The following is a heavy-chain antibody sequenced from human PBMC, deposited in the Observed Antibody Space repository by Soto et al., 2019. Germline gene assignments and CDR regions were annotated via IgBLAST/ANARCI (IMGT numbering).Heavy chain of an antibody. V-gene: IGHV1-46*01. Sequence: ASVKVSCKASGYTFTSYYMHWVRQAPGQGLEWMGIINPSGGSTSYAQKFQGRVTMTRDTSTSTVYMELSSLRSEDTAVYYCAIDPRPIAAAGLYYFDYWGQGTLVTVSS. CDR1: GYTFTSYY. CDR2: INPSGGST. J-gene: IGHJ4*02. CDR3: AIDPRPIAAAGLYYFDY. D-gene: IGHD6-13*01.